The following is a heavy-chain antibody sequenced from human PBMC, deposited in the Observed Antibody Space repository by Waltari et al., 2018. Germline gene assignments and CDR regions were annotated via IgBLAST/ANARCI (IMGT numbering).Heavy chain of an antibody. J-gene: IGHJ4*02. V-gene: IGHV3-21*02. D-gene: IGHD7-27*01. CDR1: GFTSSRYS. Sequence: EVLLVESGGGMVKPGGSLRLSCAASGFTSSRYSLNWVRQAPGKGLEWVSSISSSGSYTHYVDSVKGRFTISRDNAKNSLYLQMNTLRAEDTAVYYCARGGWGFYLDDWGQGTLVTSSS. CDR3: ARGGWGFYLDD. CDR2: ISSSGSYT.